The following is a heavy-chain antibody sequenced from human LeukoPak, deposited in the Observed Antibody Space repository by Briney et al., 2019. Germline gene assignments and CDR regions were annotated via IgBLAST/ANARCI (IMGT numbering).Heavy chain of an antibody. Sequence: GGSLRRSCAASGFTFSDYYMSWIRQAPGKGLEWVSYISSSGSTIYYADSVKGRFTVSRDNAKNSLYLQMNSLRAEDTAVYYCAGAITIFAAGAFDIWGQGTMVTVSS. V-gene: IGHV3-11*01. CDR3: AGAITIFAAGAFDI. D-gene: IGHD3-9*01. CDR1: GFTFSDYY. CDR2: ISSSGSTI. J-gene: IGHJ3*02.